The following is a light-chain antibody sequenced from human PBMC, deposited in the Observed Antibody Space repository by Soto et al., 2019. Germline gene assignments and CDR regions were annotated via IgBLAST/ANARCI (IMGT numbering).Light chain of an antibody. J-gene: IGLJ1*01. CDR2: EGS. CDR1: SSDVGSYNL. Sequence: QSALTRPASVSGSPGQSITISCTGTSSDVGSYNLVSWYQQYPGKAPKLMIYEGSKRPSGVSNRFSGSKSGNTASLTISGLQAEDEADYYCCSYARSSTYVFGTGTKVTVL. V-gene: IGLV2-23*01. CDR3: CSYARSSTYV.